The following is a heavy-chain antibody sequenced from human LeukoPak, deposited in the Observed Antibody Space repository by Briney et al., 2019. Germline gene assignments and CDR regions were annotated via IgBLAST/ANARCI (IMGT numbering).Heavy chain of an antibody. CDR2: ISGSGGST. CDR3: AKDDRIQTRRYSYNY. CDR1: GFTPIHYW. V-gene: IGHV3-23*01. Sequence: PGGSLRLSCSLSGFTPIHYWMAWVRQAPGKGLEWVSVISGSGGSTSYADSVKGRFTISRVNPMNTLYLQMNSLRAEDTAVYYCAKDDRIQTRRYSYNYWGQGTLVTVSS. J-gene: IGHJ4*02. D-gene: IGHD5-18*01.